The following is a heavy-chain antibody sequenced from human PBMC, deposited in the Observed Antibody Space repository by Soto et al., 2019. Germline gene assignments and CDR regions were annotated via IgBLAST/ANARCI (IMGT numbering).Heavy chain of an antibody. J-gene: IGHJ6*02. CDR2: ISYDGSKK. CDR3: AKAGKVTTAVDYYYSDMYV. D-gene: IGHD2-21*02. Sequence: PVGSLRLSCEVSGFTFSTYDMHWVRQAPGQGLEWVAVISYDGSKKYYAESVTGRFSISRDNSKNTLYLQMNSTRAEDTAVYYCAKAGKVTTAVDYYYSDMYVWGQGTTVTVSS. CDR1: GFTFSTYD. V-gene: IGHV3-30*18.